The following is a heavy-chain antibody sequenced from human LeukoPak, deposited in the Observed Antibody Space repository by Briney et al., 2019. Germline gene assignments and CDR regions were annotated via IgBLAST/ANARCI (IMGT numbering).Heavy chain of an antibody. D-gene: IGHD4-17*01. CDR3: AGRGAGELFYGRY. J-gene: IGHJ4*02. V-gene: IGHV1-2*02. CDR2: INPNSGTT. CDR1: GYTFIDQY. Sequence: ASVKVSRKASGYTFIDQYIHWVRQAPGRGLEWMGWINPNSGTTKYADNFQGRITPTRDTSITTAFMELNSLRSDDTALYYCAGRGAGELFYGRYWGQGTLLTVSS.